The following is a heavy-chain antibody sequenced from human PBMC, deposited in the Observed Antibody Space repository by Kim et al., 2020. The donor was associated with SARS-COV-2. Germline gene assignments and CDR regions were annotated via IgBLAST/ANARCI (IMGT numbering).Heavy chain of an antibody. Sequence: ASVKVSCKASGYTFTSYGISWVRQAPGQGLEWMGWITSYNGNTNYAQKFPGRVTMTTDTSPSTVYMEVRSLRSDDTAVYYCARDSYIVSRTGPTLHYGMDVWGQGTTVTVSS. CDR1: GYTFTSYG. V-gene: IGHV1-18*01. J-gene: IGHJ6*02. CDR3: ARDSYIVSRTGPTLHYGMDV. D-gene: IGHD5-12*01. CDR2: ITSYNGNT.